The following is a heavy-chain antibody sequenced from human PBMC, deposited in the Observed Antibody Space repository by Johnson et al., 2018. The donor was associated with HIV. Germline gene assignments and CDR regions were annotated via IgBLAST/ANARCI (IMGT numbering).Heavy chain of an antibody. V-gene: IGHV3-30-3*01. CDR2: ISYDGSNK. J-gene: IGHJ3*02. CDR3: GRGEEAYCGGDCYSGAFDI. Sequence: MQLVESGGGMVQPGRSLRLSCAVSGFTFSSYAMHWVRQAPGKGLEWVAIISYDGSNKYYADSVKGRFTISRDNSKNSLYLQMNSLRAEDTALYYCGRGEEAYCGGDCYSGAFDIWGRGTMVTVSS. CDR1: GFTFSSYA. D-gene: IGHD2-21*02.